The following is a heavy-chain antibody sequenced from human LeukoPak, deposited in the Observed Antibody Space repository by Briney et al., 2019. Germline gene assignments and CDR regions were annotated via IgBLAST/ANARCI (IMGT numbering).Heavy chain of an antibody. J-gene: IGHJ6*03. D-gene: IGHD2-8*01. V-gene: IGHV4-4*08. CDR2: ISTGGDI. CDR3: GKWNCPTGTCYNIDV. CDR1: VGSICNSY. Sequence: PSETLSLTCAVSVGSICNSYCSWARQPPGKGLEFIGYISTGGDINYNPSLASRVSISADTSKNQFSLKLNSVSAADTAVYFCGKWNCPTGTCYNIDVWGRGATVTVSS.